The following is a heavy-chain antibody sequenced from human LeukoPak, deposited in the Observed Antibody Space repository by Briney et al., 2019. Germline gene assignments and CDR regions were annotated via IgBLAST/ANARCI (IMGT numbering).Heavy chain of an antibody. CDR2: IIPILGIA. CDR1: GGTFSSYA. CDR3: AGGSVDDILTGYYNDDY. Sequence: ASVKVSCKASGGTFSSYAISWVRQDPGQGLEWMGRIIPILGIANYAQKFQGRVTITADKSTSTAYMELSSLRSEDTAVYYCAGGSVDDILTGYYNDDYWGQGTLVTVSS. J-gene: IGHJ4*02. D-gene: IGHD3-9*01. V-gene: IGHV1-69*04.